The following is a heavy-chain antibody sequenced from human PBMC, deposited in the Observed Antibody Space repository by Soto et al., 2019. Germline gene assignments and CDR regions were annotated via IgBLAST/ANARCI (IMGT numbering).Heavy chain of an antibody. D-gene: IGHD6-19*01. Sequence: LRLSCAASGFTFSNAWMSWVRQAPGKGLEWVGRIKSKTDGGTTDYAAPVKGRFTISRDDSKNTLYLQMNSLKIEDTAVYYCTTVKQWLVHRYFDYWGQGTLVTVSS. CDR2: IKSKTDGGTT. V-gene: IGHV3-15*01. CDR3: TTVKQWLVHRYFDY. CDR1: GFTFSNAW. J-gene: IGHJ4*02.